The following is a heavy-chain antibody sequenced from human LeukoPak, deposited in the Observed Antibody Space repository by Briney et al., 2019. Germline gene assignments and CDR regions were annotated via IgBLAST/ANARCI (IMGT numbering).Heavy chain of an antibody. CDR1: GYTFTGYY. J-gene: IGHJ4*02. V-gene: IGHV1-46*01. CDR3: ARALHGRSSGWYWDFDY. Sequence: GASVKVSCKASGYTFTGYYMHWVRQAPGQGLEWMGIINPSGGSTSYAQKFQGRVTMTRDTSTSTVYMELSSLRSEDTAVYYCARALHGRSSGWYWDFDYWGQGTLVTVSS. CDR2: INPSGGST. D-gene: IGHD6-19*01.